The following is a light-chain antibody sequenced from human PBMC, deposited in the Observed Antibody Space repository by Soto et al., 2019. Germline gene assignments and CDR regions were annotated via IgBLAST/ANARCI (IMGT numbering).Light chain of an antibody. CDR1: QGIRDD. V-gene: IGKV1-6*01. J-gene: IGKJ1*01. CDR2: GAS. Sequence: AIQMTQSPSSLSASVGDRVTITCRASQGIRDDLGWYQQKPGKAPKLLMYGASRLQSGVPSRFSGSGSGTDFTLTISSLQPEDFATYYCLQDHNHPWTFGQGTKVEI. CDR3: LQDHNHPWT.